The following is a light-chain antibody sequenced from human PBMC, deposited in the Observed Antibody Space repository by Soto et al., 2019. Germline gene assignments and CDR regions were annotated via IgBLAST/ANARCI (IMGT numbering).Light chain of an antibody. Sequence: EIVLTQSPGTLSLSPGERATLSCRASQSVSSSYLAWYQQKPGQAPRLLIYGASNRATGIPDRFSGSGSGTDFALTIISLEPEDFAMYYCQEYGGSPMYTFGQGTKVEIK. CDR3: QEYGGSPMYT. V-gene: IGKV3-20*01. J-gene: IGKJ2*01. CDR2: GAS. CDR1: QSVSSSY.